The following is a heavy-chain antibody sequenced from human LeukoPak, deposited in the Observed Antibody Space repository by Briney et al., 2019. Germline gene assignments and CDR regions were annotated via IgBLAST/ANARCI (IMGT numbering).Heavy chain of an antibody. J-gene: IGHJ5*02. CDR3: ARAVAAGTSGWFDP. Sequence: GGSLRLSCAASGFSFTTYAMSWVRQAPGQGLEWVASISGSGSSTTYYADSVKGRFTISRDISKSTLYLYMNSLRADDTAVYYCARAVAAGTSGWFDPWGQGTLVTVSS. D-gene: IGHD6-13*01. V-gene: IGHV3-23*01. CDR2: ISGSGSSTT. CDR1: GFSFTTYA.